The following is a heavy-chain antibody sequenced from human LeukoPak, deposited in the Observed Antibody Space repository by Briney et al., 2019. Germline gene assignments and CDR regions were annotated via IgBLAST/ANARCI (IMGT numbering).Heavy chain of an antibody. CDR2: ISSSSSYI. D-gene: IGHD6-13*01. J-gene: IGHJ3*02. V-gene: IGHV3-21*04. CDR1: GFTFSSYW. CDR3: AKEHGGSSWYEDAFDI. Sequence: GGSLRLSCAASGFTFSSYWMSWVRQAPGKGLEWVSSISSSSSYIYYADSVKGRFTISRDNSKNTLYLQMNSLRAEDTAVYYCAKEHGGSSWYEDAFDIWGQGTMVTVSS.